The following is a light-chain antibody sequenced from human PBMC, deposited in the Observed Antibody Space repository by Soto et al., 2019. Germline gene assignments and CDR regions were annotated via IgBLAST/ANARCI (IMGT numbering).Light chain of an antibody. J-gene: IGLJ1*01. Sequence: QSALTQPPSASGSPGQSVTIYCTGNSSDGGGYNYVSWYQQHPGKAPKLMIYEVSKRPSGVPDRFSGSKSGNTASLTVSWLQAEVVADYYWSSYAGSNTLYVFGTGTKVTVL. V-gene: IGLV2-8*01. CDR1: SSDGGGYNY. CDR2: EVS. CDR3: SSYAGSNTLYV.